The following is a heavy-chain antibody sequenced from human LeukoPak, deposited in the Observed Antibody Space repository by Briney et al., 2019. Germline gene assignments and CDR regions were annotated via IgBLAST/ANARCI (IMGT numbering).Heavy chain of an antibody. CDR2: ISGSGGST. Sequence: GGSLRLSCAASGFTFSSYAMSWVRQAPGKGLEWVSAISGSGGSTYYADSVKGRFTISRGNSKNTLYLQMNSLRAEDTAVYYCAKTVRGVIAPSDYWGQGTLITVSS. J-gene: IGHJ4*02. V-gene: IGHV3-23*01. D-gene: IGHD3-10*01. CDR1: GFTFSSYA. CDR3: AKTVRGVIAPSDY.